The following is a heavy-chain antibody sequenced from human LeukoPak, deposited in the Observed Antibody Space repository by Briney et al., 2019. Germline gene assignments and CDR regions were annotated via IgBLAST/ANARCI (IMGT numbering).Heavy chain of an antibody. D-gene: IGHD6-19*01. CDR2: VYDSGSTRST. Sequence: SETLSLTCSVSRGSISSYYWSWIRQPPGKGLEWIGYVYDSGSTRSTNYNPSLNSRVTTSVDTSKNQFSLKLNSVTAADTAVYYCASSPLISSGWLGHDYWGQGILVTVSS. CDR3: ASSPLISSGWLGHDY. CDR1: RGSISSYY. V-gene: IGHV4-59*01. J-gene: IGHJ4*02.